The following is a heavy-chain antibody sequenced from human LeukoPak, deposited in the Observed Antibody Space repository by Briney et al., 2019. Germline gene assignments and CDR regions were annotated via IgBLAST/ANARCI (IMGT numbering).Heavy chain of an antibody. V-gene: IGHV3-23*01. CDR3: AKDTASGETTVVTMGKFDY. CDR2: ISGSGGST. J-gene: IGHJ4*02. D-gene: IGHD4-23*01. CDR1: GFTFSTYA. Sequence: PGGSLRLPCAASGFTFSTYAMSWVRQAPGKGLEWVSGISGSGGSTYYADSVKGRFTISRDNSKNTLYLQMNSLRVEDTAVYYCAKDTASGETTVVTMGKFDYWGQENLVTVSS.